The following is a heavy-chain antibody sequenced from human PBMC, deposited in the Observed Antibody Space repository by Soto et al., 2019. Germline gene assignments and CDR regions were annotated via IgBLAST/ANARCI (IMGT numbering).Heavy chain of an antibody. CDR2: ISAYNGNT. J-gene: IGHJ3*02. V-gene: IGHV1-18*04. CDR3: ARGLAYCGGECYRAAFDI. D-gene: IGHD2-21*01. Sequence: VASVKVSCKASGYNFRSFGISWVRQAPGQSPEWMGSISAYNGNTNYAEKLQDRVTLTTDTSTSTVYMELSSLRSEDTAVYYCARGLAYCGGECYRAAFDIWGHATMVTVSS. CDR1: GYNFRSFG.